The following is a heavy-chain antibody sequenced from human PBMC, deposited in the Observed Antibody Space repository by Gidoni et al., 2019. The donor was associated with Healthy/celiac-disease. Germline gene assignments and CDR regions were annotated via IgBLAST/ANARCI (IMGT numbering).Heavy chain of an antibody. CDR1: GFTFSSDA. Sequence: EVQLLESGGGLVQPGGSLTLSCAASGFTFSSDAMGWVRQAPGEGLEWVSAISCSGGSTYYADSVKCRFTISRDNSKNTLYLQMHSLRAEDTAVSYCAGGRPVQLWFPSFYFDYWGQGTLVTVSS. J-gene: IGHJ4*02. D-gene: IGHD5-18*01. V-gene: IGHV3-23*01. CDR2: ISCSGGST. CDR3: AGGRPVQLWFPSFYFDY.